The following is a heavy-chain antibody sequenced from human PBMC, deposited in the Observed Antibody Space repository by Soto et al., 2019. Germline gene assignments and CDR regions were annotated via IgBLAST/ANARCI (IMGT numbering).Heavy chain of an antibody. CDR1: GLIFDNYA. D-gene: IGHD5-18*01. Sequence: AGGALLLSCAASGLIFDNYAMHRARQAPGKVLEWVSSISWNSGDIAYADSVKGRFTISRDNAKKYLYLEMSGLRVDDTALYFCSKGMKWMQLWSVGAYDAWGPGTMLT. CDR3: SKGMKWMQLWSVGAYDA. CDR2: ISWNSGDI. V-gene: IGHV3-9*01. J-gene: IGHJ3*01.